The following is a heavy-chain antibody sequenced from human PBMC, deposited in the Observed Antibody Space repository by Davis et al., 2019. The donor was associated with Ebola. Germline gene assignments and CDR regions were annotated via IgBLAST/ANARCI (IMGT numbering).Heavy chain of an antibody. CDR3: ARARGYSGYRPEY. Sequence: ASVKVSCKASGYTFTSYDINWVRQATGQGLEWMGVINPNDDTTYYPQKFQGRVTMTRDTSTSTVYMELRSLRSEDTAVYYCARARGYSGYRPEYWGQGTLVTVSS. V-gene: IGHV1-46*01. D-gene: IGHD5-12*01. CDR2: INPNDDTT. CDR1: GYTFTSYD. J-gene: IGHJ4*02.